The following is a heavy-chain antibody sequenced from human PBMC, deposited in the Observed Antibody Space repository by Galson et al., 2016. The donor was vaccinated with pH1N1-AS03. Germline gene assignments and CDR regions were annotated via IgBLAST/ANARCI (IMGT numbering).Heavy chain of an antibody. V-gene: IGHV3-23*01. D-gene: IGHD3-3*01. Sequence: SLRLSCAASGFTFSTFAMSWVRRAPGKGLEWVSLIRGTSQITYYADSVKGRFTISKDNSKSTLFLQMNSLRAVDTAIYYCARLSGMVPTEYYFASWGQGTLVAVSS. CDR1: GFTFSTFA. CDR3: ARLSGMVPTEYYFAS. J-gene: IGHJ4*02. CDR2: IRGTSQIT.